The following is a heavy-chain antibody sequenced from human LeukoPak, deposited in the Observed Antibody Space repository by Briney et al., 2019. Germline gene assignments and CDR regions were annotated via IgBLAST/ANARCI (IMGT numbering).Heavy chain of an antibody. CDR1: GGTFSSYA. CDR3: ARGITMIVVAPLWY. D-gene: IGHD3-22*01. V-gene: IGHV1-69*05. CDR2: IIPIFGTA. Sequence: SVKVSCKASGGTFSSYAISWVRQAPGQGLEWMGRIIPIFGTANCAQKFQGRVTITKDESTSTAYMELSSLRSEDTAVYYCARGITMIVVAPLWYWGQGTLVTVSS. J-gene: IGHJ4*02.